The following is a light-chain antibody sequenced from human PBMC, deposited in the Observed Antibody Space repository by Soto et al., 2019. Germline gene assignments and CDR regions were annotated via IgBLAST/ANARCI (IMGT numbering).Light chain of an antibody. CDR1: QGISSY. CDR2: AAS. CDR3: QQLNSYLT. Sequence: IQLTQSPSSLSASVGDRVTITCRASQGISSYLAWYQQKPGKAPKLLIYAASTLQSGVPSRFSGSGSGTDFTLTIASLQPEDFATYYCQQLNSYLTFGHGTRLEIK. V-gene: IGKV1-9*01. J-gene: IGKJ5*01.